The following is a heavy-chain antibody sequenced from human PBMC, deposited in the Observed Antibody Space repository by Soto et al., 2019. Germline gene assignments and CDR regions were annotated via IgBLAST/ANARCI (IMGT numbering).Heavy chain of an antibody. D-gene: IGHD3-10*01. V-gene: IGHV3-23*01. J-gene: IGHJ6*02. CDR2: ISGSGGST. CDR3: AKDVGVALWFGESLNYYYYYGMDV. CDR1: GFSFSNYA. Sequence: GGSLRLSCAGSGFSFSNYAMNWVRQAPGKGLEWVSLISGSGGSTYYSDSVKGHFTISRDNSKNTLYLQMNSLRAEDTAVYYCAKDVGVALWFGESLNYYYYYGMDVWGQGTTVTVSS.